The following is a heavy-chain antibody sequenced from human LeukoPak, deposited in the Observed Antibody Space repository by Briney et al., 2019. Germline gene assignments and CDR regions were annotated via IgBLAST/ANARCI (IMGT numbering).Heavy chain of an antibody. CDR1: GYTFTSKY. Sequence: GASVKVSCKASGYTFTSKYMHWVRQAPGQGLEWMGWINTNTGNPTYAQGFTGRFVFSLDTSVSTAYLQISSLKAEDTAVYYCAREFSVVRRAVGTGFGLPYWGQGTLVTVSS. V-gene: IGHV7-4-1*02. D-gene: IGHD3-10*01. J-gene: IGHJ4*02. CDR3: AREFSVVRRAVGTGFGLPY. CDR2: INTNTGNP.